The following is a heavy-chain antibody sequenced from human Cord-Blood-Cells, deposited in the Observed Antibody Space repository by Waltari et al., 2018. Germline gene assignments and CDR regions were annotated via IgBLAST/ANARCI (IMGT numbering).Heavy chain of an antibody. CDR2: IYYSGST. J-gene: IGHJ3*02. V-gene: IGHV4-39*01. CDR1: GGSISSSSYY. Sequence: QLQLQESGPGLVKPSETLSLTCTVSGGSISSSSYYWGWIRQPPGKGLEWLGSIYYSGSTYYNPSLKSRVTISVDTSKNQFSLKLSSVTAADTAVYYCARNYCSSTSCDAFDIWGQGTMVTVSS. CDR3: ARNYCSSTSCDAFDI. D-gene: IGHD2-2*01.